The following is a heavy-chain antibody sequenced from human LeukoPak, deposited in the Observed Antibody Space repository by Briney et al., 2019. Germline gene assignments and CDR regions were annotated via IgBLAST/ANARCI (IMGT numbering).Heavy chain of an antibody. V-gene: IGHV3-23*01. D-gene: IGHD2-21*02. J-gene: IGHJ4*02. CDR1: VYTFTNYA. CDR3: ARDVEVCRIGACYWTTFDC. Sequence: GGSLRLSCAPSVYTFTNYAITWVRAALGGGREWVSNTIVSGGSTYYADSVKGRFTISRDTASDTVNLQMNSLRAEDTAVYYCARDVEVCRIGACYWTTFDCWGQGTLVTVSS. CDR2: TIVSGGST.